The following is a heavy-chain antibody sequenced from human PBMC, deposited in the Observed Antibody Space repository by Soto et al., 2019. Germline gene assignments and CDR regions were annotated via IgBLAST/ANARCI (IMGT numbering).Heavy chain of an antibody. CDR1: GGSSRQSSYF. CDR3: ASADTAMDPPGS. CDR2: VDGSGAP. V-gene: IGHV4-39*01. D-gene: IGHD5-18*01. Sequence: SETLSLTCAVSGGSSRQSSYFWGWIRQRPGKVREWIASVDGSGAPCYSPSLKSRVTVAIDTSKTQMSLKLDSLTAADTAVYYWASADTAMDPPGSWGQGILVT. J-gene: IGHJ5*02.